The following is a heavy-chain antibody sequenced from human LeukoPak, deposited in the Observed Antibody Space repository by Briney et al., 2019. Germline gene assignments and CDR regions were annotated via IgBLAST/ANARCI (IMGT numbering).Heavy chain of an antibody. CDR2: IRYDGSNK. Sequence: GGSLRLSCAASGFTFSSYAMHWVRQAPGKGLEWVAFIRYDGSNKYYADSVKGRFTISRDHSKNTLYLQMNSLRAEDTAVYYCANIGGQWLPGGAFDIWGQGTMVTVSS. CDR3: ANIGGQWLPGGAFDI. D-gene: IGHD6-19*01. J-gene: IGHJ3*02. CDR1: GFTFSSYA. V-gene: IGHV3-30*02.